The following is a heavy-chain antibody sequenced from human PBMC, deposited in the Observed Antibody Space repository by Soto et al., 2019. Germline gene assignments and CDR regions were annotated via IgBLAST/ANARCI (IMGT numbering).Heavy chain of an antibody. CDR1: GFTFSSYG. D-gene: IGHD2-2*01. J-gene: IGHJ6*03. Sequence: QVQLVESGGGVVQPGRSLRLSCAASGFTFSSYGMHWVRQAPGKGLEWVAVIWYDGSNKYYADSVKGRFTISRDNSKNTLYLQMSSLRAEDTAVYYCAREKVPAAHNRVFYMDVWGNGTTVTVSS. CDR2: IWYDGSNK. V-gene: IGHV3-33*01. CDR3: AREKVPAAHNRVFYMDV.